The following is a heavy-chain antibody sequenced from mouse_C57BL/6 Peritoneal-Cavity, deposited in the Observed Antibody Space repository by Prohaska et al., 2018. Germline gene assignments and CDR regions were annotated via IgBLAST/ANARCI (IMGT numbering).Heavy chain of an antibody. V-gene: IGHV10-1*01. CDR1: GFSFNTYA. J-gene: IGHJ4*01. Sequence: EVQLVESGGGLVQPKGSLKLSCAASGFSFNTYAMNWVRQAPGKGLELVAHIRSKSNNYATYYADSGKDRFTISRDDSESMLYLQMNNLKSEDTAMYYCVRHSNYYAMDYWGQGTSVTVSS. D-gene: IGHD2-5*01. CDR2: IRSKSNNYAT. CDR3: VRHSNYYAMDY.